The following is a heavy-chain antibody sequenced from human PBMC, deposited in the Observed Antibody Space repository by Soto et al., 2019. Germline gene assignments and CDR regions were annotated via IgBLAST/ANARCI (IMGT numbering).Heavy chain of an antibody. CDR1: GGSFSGYY. CDR3: ARDLPFDI. Sequence: QVQLQQWGAGLLKPSETLSLTCAVYGGSFSGYYWSWIRQPPGKGLEWIGQINQSGSTNYNPSLKSRVTMSVDRSKNQFSLKLRSVTAADTAVYYCARDLPFDIWGQGTMVTVSS. V-gene: IGHV4-34*01. J-gene: IGHJ3*02. CDR2: INQSGST.